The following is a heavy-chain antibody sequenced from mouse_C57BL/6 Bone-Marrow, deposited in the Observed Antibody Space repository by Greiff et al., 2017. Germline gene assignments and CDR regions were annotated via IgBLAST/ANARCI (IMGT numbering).Heavy chain of an antibody. D-gene: IGHD2-5*01. CDR2: IDPSDSYT. V-gene: IGHV1-69*01. CDR1: GYTFTSYW. J-gene: IGHJ2*01. CDR3: AAYYSNYVDY. Sequence: QVQLQQPGAELVMPGASVKLSCKASGYTFTSYWMHWVKQRPGQGLEWIGEIDPSDSYTNYNQKFKGKSTLTVDKSSSTAYMQLSSLTSEDAAVYYCAAYYSNYVDYWGQGPTLTVSS.